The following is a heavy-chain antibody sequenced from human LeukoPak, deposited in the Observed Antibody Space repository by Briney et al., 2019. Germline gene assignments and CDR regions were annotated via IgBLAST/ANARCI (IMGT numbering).Heavy chain of an antibody. CDR2: ISAYNGNT. Sequence: GASVKVSCTASGYTFTSYAIHWVRQAPGQRLEWMGWISAYNGNTNYAQKLQGRVTMTTDTSTSTAYMELRSLRSDDTAVYYCFLRSSGYHTWDDYWGQGTLVTVSS. D-gene: IGHD3-22*01. CDR1: GYTFTSYA. V-gene: IGHV1-18*01. J-gene: IGHJ4*02. CDR3: FLRSSGYHTWDDY.